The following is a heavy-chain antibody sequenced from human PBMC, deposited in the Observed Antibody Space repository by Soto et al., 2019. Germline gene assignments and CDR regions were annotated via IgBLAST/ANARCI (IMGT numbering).Heavy chain of an antibody. CDR1: RGSFSGYY. CDR2: IKHSGST. CDR3: ARRMYSSGWFYYYYGMDV. V-gene: IGHV4-34*01. Sequence: PSETRSLTCAVYRGSFSGYYWSSIRQPPGKGLEWIGEIKHSGSTNYNPSLKRRVTISVDTSKNQFSLKLSSVTAADTAVYYCARRMYSSGWFYYYYGMDVWGQGTTVTVSS. D-gene: IGHD6-19*01. J-gene: IGHJ6*02.